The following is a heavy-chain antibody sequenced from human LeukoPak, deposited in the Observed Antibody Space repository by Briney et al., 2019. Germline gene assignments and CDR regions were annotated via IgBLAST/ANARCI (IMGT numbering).Heavy chain of an antibody. CDR3: ARSQNYYGSGDY. D-gene: IGHD3-10*01. J-gene: IGHJ4*02. CDR2: IYYTGKT. V-gene: IGHV4-61*03. Sequence: PSETLSLTCTVSGDSVSNGNYYWSWLRQPPGKALEWIGYIYYTGKTYYDPSLEGRVTILVDTSRNHFSVKLSSVTAADTAVYYCARSQNYYGSGDYWSQGTLVAVSS. CDR1: GDSVSNGNYY.